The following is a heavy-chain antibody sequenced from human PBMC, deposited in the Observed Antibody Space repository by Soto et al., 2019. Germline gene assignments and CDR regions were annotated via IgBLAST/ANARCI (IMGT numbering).Heavy chain of an antibody. CDR2: IYPGDSDT. J-gene: IGHJ5*02. V-gene: IGHV5-51*01. CDR1: GYSFTSYW. CDR3: ARLRLISTAAAGTNWFDP. D-gene: IGHD6-13*01. Sequence: GESLKISCKGSGYSFTSYWIGWVRQMPGKGLEWMGIIYPGDSDTRYSPSFQGQVTISADKSISTAYLQWSSLKASDTAMYYCARLRLISTAAAGTNWFDPWGQGTMLTVSS.